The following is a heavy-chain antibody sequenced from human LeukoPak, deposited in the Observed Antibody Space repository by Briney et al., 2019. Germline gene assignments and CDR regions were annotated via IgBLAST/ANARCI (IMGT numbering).Heavy chain of an antibody. CDR2: INPNSGGT. D-gene: IGHD3-22*01. CDR1: GYTFTGYY. V-gene: IGHV1-2*04. J-gene: IGHJ4*02. CDR3: ARDGGYYYDSSGYYPW. Sequence: ASVKVSCKASGYTFTGYYMHWARQAPGQGLEWMGWINPNSGGTNYAQKFQGWVTMTRDTSISTAYMELSRLRSNDTAVYYCARDGGYYYDSSGYYPWWGQGTLVTVSS.